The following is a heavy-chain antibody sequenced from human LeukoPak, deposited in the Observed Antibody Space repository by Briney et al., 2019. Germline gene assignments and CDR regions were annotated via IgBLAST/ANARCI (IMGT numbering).Heavy chain of an antibody. CDR2: INYSGNT. D-gene: IGHD6-6*01. CDR1: GGSISSGDYY. Sequence: SETLSLTCTVSGGSISSGDYYWSWIRQPPGKGLEWIGGINYSGNTSYNPSLKSRVTISVDSSKKQFSLKLSSLTAADRAVYYCVRSSSSSPSGAYYNMDVWAKGTPDTVSS. V-gene: IGHV4-39*07. CDR3: VRSSSSSPSGAYYNMDV. J-gene: IGHJ6*03.